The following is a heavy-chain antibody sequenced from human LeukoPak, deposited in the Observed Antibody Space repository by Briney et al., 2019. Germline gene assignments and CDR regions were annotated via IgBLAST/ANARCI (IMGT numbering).Heavy chain of an antibody. D-gene: IGHD1-1*01. J-gene: IGHJ4*02. CDR3: ARDPSLRTTADY. Sequence: GRSLRLSCAASGFTFSSYAMHWVRQAPGKGLEWVAVISYDGSNKYYADSVKGRFTISRDNSKNTLSLQMNSLKTEDTAVYYCARDPSLRTTADYWGQGTLVTVSS. CDR1: GFTFSSYA. CDR2: ISYDGSNK. V-gene: IGHV3-30-3*01.